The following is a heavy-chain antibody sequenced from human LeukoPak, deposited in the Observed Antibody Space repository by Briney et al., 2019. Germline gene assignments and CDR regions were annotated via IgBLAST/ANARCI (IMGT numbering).Heavy chain of an antibody. Sequence: PSETLSLTCAVSGASMNTHYWSWIRQPPGKGLEWIGYMLDTVTTKDNPSLKSRFTLSADTSKNQFSLRLTSVTAADTAVYYCATIKRGNIFGYFDFWGQGIPVTVSS. D-gene: IGHD5-18*01. CDR3: ATIKRGNIFGYFDF. V-gene: IGHV4-59*11. CDR2: MLDTVTT. CDR1: GASMNTHY. J-gene: IGHJ4*02.